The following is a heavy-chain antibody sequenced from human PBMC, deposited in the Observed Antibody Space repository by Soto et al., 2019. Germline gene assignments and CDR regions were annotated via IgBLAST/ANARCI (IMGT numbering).Heavy chain of an antibody. Sequence: PSETLSLTCTVSNGSISDYYWTWIRQPPGKGLEWIGYVYYSGTTNYNPSLKRRITISVDTSKNQFSLKLTSVTAADTAVYYCARASMTTIAMDVWGQGTTVTVSS. D-gene: IGHD4-17*01. V-gene: IGHV4-59*01. CDR3: ARASMTTIAMDV. CDR1: NGSISDYY. CDR2: VYYSGTT. J-gene: IGHJ6*02.